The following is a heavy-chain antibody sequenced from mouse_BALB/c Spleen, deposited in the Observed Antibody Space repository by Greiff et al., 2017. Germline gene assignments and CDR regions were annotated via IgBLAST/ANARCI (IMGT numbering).Heavy chain of an antibody. Sequence: EVQRVESGGGLVQPGGSRKLSCAASGFTFSSFGMHWVRQAPEKGLEWVAYISSGSSTIYYADTVKGRFTISRDNARNILYLQMSSLRSEDTAMYYCALLGYYGSSYVDYWGQGTTLTVSS. CDR1: GFTFSSFG. D-gene: IGHD1-1*01. CDR2: ISSGSSTI. CDR3: ALLGYYGSSYVDY. V-gene: IGHV5-17*02. J-gene: IGHJ2*01.